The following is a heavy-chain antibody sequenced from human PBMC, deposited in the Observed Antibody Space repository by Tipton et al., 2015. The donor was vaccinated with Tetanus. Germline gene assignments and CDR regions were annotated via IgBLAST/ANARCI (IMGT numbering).Heavy chain of an antibody. CDR3: ARGAYSYDSSGYYYLLDP. D-gene: IGHD3-22*01. CDR1: GGSIGNYY. V-gene: IGHV4-59*01. J-gene: IGHJ5*02. CDR2: IYYSGST. Sequence: TLSLTCTVSGGSIGNYYWSWIRQPPGKGLEWIGYIYYSGSTNYNPSLKSRVTISVDTSKNQFSLKLSSVTAADTAVYYCARGAYSYDSSGYYYLLDPWGQGTLVTVSS.